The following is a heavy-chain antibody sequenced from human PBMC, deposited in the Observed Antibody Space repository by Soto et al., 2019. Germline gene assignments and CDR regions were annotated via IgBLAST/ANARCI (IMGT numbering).Heavy chain of an antibody. CDR2: IIPIFGTA. CDR1: GGTFSSYA. J-gene: IGHJ4*02. V-gene: IGHV1-69*12. CDR3: ARQVVLPPPGQFDY. D-gene: IGHD2-15*01. Sequence: QVQLVQSGAEVKKPGSSVKVSCKASGGTFSSYAISWVRQAPGQGLEWMGGIIPIFGTANYAQKFQGRVTNAADEATSTAYEGLSSLRSGAAAVYSWARQVVLPPPGQFDYWGQGTLVTVSS.